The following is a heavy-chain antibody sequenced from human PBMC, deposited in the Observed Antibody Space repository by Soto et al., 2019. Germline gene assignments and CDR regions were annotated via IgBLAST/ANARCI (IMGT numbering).Heavy chain of an antibody. V-gene: IGHV3-9*01. CDR3: AKDLLEIGVSAAGPRYPAFDY. Sequence: GGSLRLSCAASGFTFDDYAMHWVRQAPGKGLEWVSGISWNSGSIGYADSVKGRFTISRDNAKNSLYLQMNSLRAEDTALYYCAKDLLEIGVSAAGPRYPAFDYWGQGTLVTVSS. CDR2: ISWNSGSI. CDR1: GFTFDDYA. D-gene: IGHD6-13*01. J-gene: IGHJ4*02.